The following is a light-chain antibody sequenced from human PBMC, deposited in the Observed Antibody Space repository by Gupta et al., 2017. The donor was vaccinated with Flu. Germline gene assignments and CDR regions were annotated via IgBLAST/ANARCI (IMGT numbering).Light chain of an antibody. J-gene: IGKJ5*01. Sequence: AASLSVSPGERATLSCRASQSVSSNLAWYQQKPGQAPRLLIYGASTSATGIPARFSGSGSGTEFTLTINSRLTEDFAVYYCQQYNTWSLTFGQGTRLEIK. CDR1: QSVSSN. CDR2: GAS. V-gene: IGKV3D-15*01. CDR3: QQYNTWSLT.